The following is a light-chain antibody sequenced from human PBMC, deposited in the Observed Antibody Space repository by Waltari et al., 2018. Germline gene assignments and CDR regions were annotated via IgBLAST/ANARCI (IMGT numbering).Light chain of an antibody. J-gene: IGKJ1*01. CDR2: DAS. Sequence: DIQMTQSPSTLSASVGDRVTITCRASQSISSWLAWYQQKPGKAPKLLTYDASSLESGVPSRFSGSGSGTEFTLTISSLQPDDFATYYCQQYISYWTFGQGTKVEIK. CDR1: QSISSW. CDR3: QQYISYWT. V-gene: IGKV1-5*01.